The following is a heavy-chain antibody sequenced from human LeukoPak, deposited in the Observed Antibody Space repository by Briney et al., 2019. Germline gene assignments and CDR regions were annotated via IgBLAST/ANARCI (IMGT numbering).Heavy chain of an antibody. CDR2: ISYDGSNK. CDR3: AKGHGRLPRVDSDY. Sequence: GGSLRLSCAASGFNFSNYAMHWVRQAPGKGLEWVAVISYDGSNKYYTDSMKGRFTISRDNSKNALYPQMNSLRAEDTAVYYCAKGHGRLPRVDSDYWGQGALVTVSS. V-gene: IGHV3-30*18. J-gene: IGHJ4*02. CDR1: GFNFSNYA. D-gene: IGHD3-16*01.